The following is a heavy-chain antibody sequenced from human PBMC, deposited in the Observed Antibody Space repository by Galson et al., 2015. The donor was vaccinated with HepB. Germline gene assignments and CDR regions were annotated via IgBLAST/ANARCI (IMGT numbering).Heavy chain of an antibody. D-gene: IGHD3-3*01. V-gene: IGHV3-33*06. CDR1: GFNFRTSG. CDR2: IWYDGSNE. CDR3: AKDGVRFLELPYYCYMDV. J-gene: IGHJ6*03. Sequence: SLRLSCAASGFNFRTSGMHWVRRAPGNGMEWVAVIWYDGSNEYYADSVKGRFTISRDNSKNTLYLQMNSLRAEDTAVYYCAKDGVRFLELPYYCYMDVWGIGTTVTVSS.